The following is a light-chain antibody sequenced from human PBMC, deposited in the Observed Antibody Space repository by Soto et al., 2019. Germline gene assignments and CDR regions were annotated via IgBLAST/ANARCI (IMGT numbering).Light chain of an antibody. V-gene: IGLV2-14*02. CDR3: SAYTARSTLV. CDR2: EVR. J-gene: IGLJ3*02. Sequence: QSVLTQPASVSGSPGQSITISCSGSSSDVGIHNLVSWYQQHPGTAPKLIIYEVRNRPSGISSRFSGSRSGNTASLTISGLQSEDEGDYYCSAYTARSTLVFGGGTKVTVL. CDR1: SSDVGIHNL.